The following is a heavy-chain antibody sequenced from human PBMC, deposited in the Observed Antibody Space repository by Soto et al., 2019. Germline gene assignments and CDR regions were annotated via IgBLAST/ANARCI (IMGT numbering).Heavy chain of an antibody. CDR2: IGLGSGKP. CDR3: ARDYYQVGSYSTDCFDX. Sequence: SVKVSCKASGYTFKDYGISWVRQAPGQGLEWMGLIGLGSGKPKTNYAQKFQGRVTMTTDTSTTTVYMEVRSLRSDDTAVYFCARDYYQVGSYSTDCFDXWGQGTLVTVSX. V-gene: IGHV1-18*01. CDR1: GYTFKDYG. J-gene: IGHJ5*02. D-gene: IGHD3-10*01.